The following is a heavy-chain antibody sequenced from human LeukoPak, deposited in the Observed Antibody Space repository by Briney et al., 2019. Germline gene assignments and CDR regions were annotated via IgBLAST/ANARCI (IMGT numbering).Heavy chain of an antibody. Sequence: GASVKVSCKASGYTFTGCYMHWVRQAPGQGLEWMGRINPNSGGTNYAQKFQGRVTMTRDTSISTAYMELRSLRSDDTAVYYCARDSAPYCGGDCYEDWFDPWGQGTLVTVSS. CDR1: GYTFTGCY. D-gene: IGHD2-21*02. V-gene: IGHV1-2*06. CDR3: ARDSAPYCGGDCYEDWFDP. CDR2: INPNSGGT. J-gene: IGHJ5*02.